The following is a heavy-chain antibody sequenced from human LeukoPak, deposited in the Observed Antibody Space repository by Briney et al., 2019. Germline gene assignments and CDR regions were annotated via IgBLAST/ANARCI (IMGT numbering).Heavy chain of an antibody. J-gene: IGHJ3*02. CDR3: ARTRWRGYYSTSSFDI. V-gene: IGHV4-61*02. CDR2: IYPSEST. CDR1: GGSITSVGYY. Sequence: SETLSLTCTVSGGSITSVGYYWNWIRQPAGKELEWIGRIYPSESTNYNPSLKSRVTISVDTSKNQFSLKLSSVTAADTAVYYCARTRWRGYYSTSSFDIWGQGTMVTVSS. D-gene: IGHD3-22*01.